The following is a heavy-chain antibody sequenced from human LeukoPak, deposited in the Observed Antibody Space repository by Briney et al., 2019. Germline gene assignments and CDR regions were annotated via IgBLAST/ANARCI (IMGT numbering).Heavy chain of an antibody. CDR2: IIPIFGTA. J-gene: IGHJ5*02. CDR1: GGTFSSYA. V-gene: IGHV1-69*13. D-gene: IGHD5-24*01. CDR3: ARLIMATIGDWFDP. Sequence: SVKVSCKASGGTFSSYAISWVRQAPGQGLEWTGGIIPIFGTANYAQKFQGRVTITADESTSTAYMELSSLRSEDTAVYYCARLIMATIGDWFDPWGQGTLVTVSS.